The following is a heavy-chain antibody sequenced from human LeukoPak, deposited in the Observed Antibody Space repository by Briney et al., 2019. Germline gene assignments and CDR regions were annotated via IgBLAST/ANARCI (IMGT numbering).Heavy chain of an antibody. V-gene: IGHV1-46*01. J-gene: IGHJ4*02. D-gene: IGHD6-25*01. CDR3: ARDGDELAANYYFDY. CDR2: INPSGGST. CDR1: GYIFTSYG. Sequence: GASVKVSCKASGYIFTSYGISWVRQAPGQGLEWMGIINPSGGSTSYAQKFQGRVTMTRDTSTSTVYMELSSLRSEDTAVYYCARDGDELAANYYFDYWGQGTLVTVSS.